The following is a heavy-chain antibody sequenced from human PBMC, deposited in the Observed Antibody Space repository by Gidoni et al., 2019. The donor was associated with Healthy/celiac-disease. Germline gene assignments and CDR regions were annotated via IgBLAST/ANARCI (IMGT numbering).Heavy chain of an antibody. J-gene: IGHJ4*02. CDR1: GFTVSSNY. V-gene: IGHV3-66*02. D-gene: IGHD5-12*01. CDR2: IYSGGST. CDR3: ARGPLRLPFDY. Sequence: EVQLVESGGGLVQPGGSLRLSCAASGFTVSSNYMSWVRQAPGKGLELVSVIYSGGSTYYADSVKGRFTISRDNSKNTLYLQMNSLRAEDTAVYYCARGPLRLPFDYWGQGTLVTVSS.